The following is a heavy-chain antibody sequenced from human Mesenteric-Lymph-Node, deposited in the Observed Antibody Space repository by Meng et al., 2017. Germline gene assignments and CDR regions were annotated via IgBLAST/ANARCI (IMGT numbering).Heavy chain of an antibody. D-gene: IGHD2-15*01. J-gene: IGHJ4*02. CDR1: GDSISGYY. V-gene: IGHV4-4*07. Sequence: GSLRLSCTVAGDSISGYYWSWVRQSAGKGLEWIGRMSTSGGTYYNPSPESRVTMSVDTSKNQFSLELRSVTAADTAVYYCASIRLSRDYWGQGRWVTVSS. CDR2: MSTSGGT. CDR3: ASIRLSRDY.